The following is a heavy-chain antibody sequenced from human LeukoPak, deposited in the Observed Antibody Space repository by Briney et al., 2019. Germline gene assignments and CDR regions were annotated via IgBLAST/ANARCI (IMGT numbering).Heavy chain of an antibody. CDR2: INPNSGGT. D-gene: IGHD6-6*01. CDR3: ARDLGRSSPHDY. J-gene: IGHJ4*02. Sequence: ASVKVSCKASGNTFTDYYMHWVRQAPGQGLEWMGWINPNSGGTNYAQKFQGRVTMTRDTSISTAYMELSRLRSDDTAVYYCARDLGRSSPHDYWGQGTLVTVSS. V-gene: IGHV1-2*02. CDR1: GNTFTDYY.